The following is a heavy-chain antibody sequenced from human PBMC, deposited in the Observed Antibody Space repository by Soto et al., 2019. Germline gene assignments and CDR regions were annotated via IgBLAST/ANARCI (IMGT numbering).Heavy chain of an antibody. V-gene: IGHV1-18*01. Sequence: ASVKVSCKASGYTFTSYGISWVRQAPGQGLEWMGWISAYNGNTNYAQKLQGRVTMTTDTSTSTAYMELRSLRSDDTAVYYCARDPSAYYYDSSGYVHFDYWGQGTLVTVSS. D-gene: IGHD3-22*01. CDR3: ARDPSAYYYDSSGYVHFDY. CDR1: GYTFTSYG. CDR2: ISAYNGNT. J-gene: IGHJ4*02.